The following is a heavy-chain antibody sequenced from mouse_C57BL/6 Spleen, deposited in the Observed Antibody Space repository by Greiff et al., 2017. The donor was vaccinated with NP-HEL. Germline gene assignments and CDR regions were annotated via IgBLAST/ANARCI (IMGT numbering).Heavy chain of an antibody. J-gene: IGHJ4*01. D-gene: IGHD2-2*01. Sequence: QVQLKESGPELVKPGASVKISCKASGYAFSSSWMNWVKQRPGKGLEWIGRIYPGDGDTNYNGKFKGKATLTADKSSSTAYMQLSSLTSEDSAVYFCARSYGYDGGYAMDYWGQGTSVTVSS. CDR2: IYPGDGDT. V-gene: IGHV1-82*01. CDR1: GYAFSSSW. CDR3: ARSYGYDGGYAMDY.